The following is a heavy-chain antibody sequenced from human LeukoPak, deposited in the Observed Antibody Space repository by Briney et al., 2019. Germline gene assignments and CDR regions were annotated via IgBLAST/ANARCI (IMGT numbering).Heavy chain of an antibody. D-gene: IGHD3-22*01. CDR2: MNPNSGNT. CDR1: GYTFTSYD. J-gene: IGHJ4*02. V-gene: IGHV1-8*01. Sequence: GASVKVSCKASGYTFTSYDINWVRQATGQGLEWMGWMNPNSGNTGYAQKFQGRVTMTRNTSISTAYMELSSLRSEDTAVYYCARLWGYDYDQSFDYWGQGTLVTVSS. CDR3: ARLWGYDYDQSFDY.